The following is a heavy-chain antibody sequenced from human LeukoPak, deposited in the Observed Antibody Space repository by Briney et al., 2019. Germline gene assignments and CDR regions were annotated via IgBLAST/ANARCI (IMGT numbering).Heavy chain of an antibody. D-gene: IGHD3/OR15-3a*01. CDR2: FDPEDGET. V-gene: IGHV1-24*01. J-gene: IGHJ4*02. CDR3: AILIFADGGYYFDY. CDR1: GYTLTELS. Sequence: ASVKVSCKVSGYTLTELSMHWVRQAPGKGLEWMGGFDPEDGETIYAQKFQGRVTMTEDTSTDTAYTELSSLRSEDTAVYYCAILIFADGGYYFDYWGQGTLVTVSS.